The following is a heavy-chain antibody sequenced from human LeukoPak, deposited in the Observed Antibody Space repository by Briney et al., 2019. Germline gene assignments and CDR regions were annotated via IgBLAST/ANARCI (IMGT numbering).Heavy chain of an antibody. D-gene: IGHD6-19*01. CDR1: GFTFSSYA. Sequence: GGSLRLSCAASGFTFSSYAMHWVRQAPGKGLEWVAVISYDGSNKYYADSVKGRFTISRDNSKNTLYLQMNSLRAEDTAVYYCARDRGYSSGWFNVWGQGTTVTVSS. CDR2: ISYDGSNK. CDR3: ARDRGYSSGWFNV. V-gene: IGHV3-30*14. J-gene: IGHJ6*02.